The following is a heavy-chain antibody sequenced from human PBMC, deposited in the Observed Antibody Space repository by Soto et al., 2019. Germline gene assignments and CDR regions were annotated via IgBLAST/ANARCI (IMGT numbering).Heavy chain of an antibody. V-gene: IGHV4-30-2*01. CDR1: GCSISSGGYS. CDR3: ARDQLEGNWFDP. Sequence: TSETLSLTCAFSGCSISSGGYSWNWIRQPPGKGLEWIGYIYHSGSTLYNPSLKSRVTISVDKSKNQFSLKLSSVTAADTAVYYCARDQLEGNWFDPWGQGTLVTVSS. CDR2: IYHSGST. J-gene: IGHJ5*02. D-gene: IGHD1-1*01.